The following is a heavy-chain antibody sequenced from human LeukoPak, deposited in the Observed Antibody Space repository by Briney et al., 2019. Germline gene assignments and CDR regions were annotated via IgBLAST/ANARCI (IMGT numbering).Heavy chain of an antibody. V-gene: IGHV4-61*02. CDR1: GGSISSGSYS. D-gene: IGHD1-26*01. CDR3: ARAEWELDDGFDI. J-gene: IGHJ3*02. CDR2: IYTSGST. Sequence: PSETLSLTCTVSGGSISSGSYSWNWIRQPAGKGLEWIGRIYTSGSTNYNPSLKSRLTISVDTSKNQFSLKLSSVTAADTAVYYCARAEWELDDGFDIWCQGTMVTVSS.